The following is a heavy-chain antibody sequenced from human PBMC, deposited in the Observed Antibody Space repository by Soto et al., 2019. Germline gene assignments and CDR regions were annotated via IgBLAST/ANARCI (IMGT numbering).Heavy chain of an antibody. V-gene: IGHV3-23*01. D-gene: IGHD3-10*01. CDR1: GFTFSSYA. Sequence: EVQLLESGGGLVQPGGSLRLSCAASGFTFSSYAMSWVRQAPGKGLEWVSVISGSGDSTYYADSVRGRFTISRDNSKNTLYLQMNSLRAEDTAVYYCAKDRDGAGVGPTKFYGMDVWGQGTTVTVSS. CDR2: ISGSGDST. J-gene: IGHJ6*02. CDR3: AKDRDGAGVGPTKFYGMDV.